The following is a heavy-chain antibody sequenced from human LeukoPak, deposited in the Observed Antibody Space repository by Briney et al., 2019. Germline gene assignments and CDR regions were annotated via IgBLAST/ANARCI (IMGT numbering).Heavy chain of an antibody. CDR3: ARAGSDDAFDI. CDR1: GFTFSSYE. D-gene: IGHD6-25*01. V-gene: IGHV3-48*03. CDR2: ISGSGSTS. J-gene: IGHJ3*02. Sequence: GGSLRVSCAASGFTFSSYEMNWVRQAPGQGLEWVSYISGSGSTSYYADSVKGRFTISRDNATNSLYLQMNSLRAEDAAVYFCARAGSDDAFDIWGQGTMVTVSS.